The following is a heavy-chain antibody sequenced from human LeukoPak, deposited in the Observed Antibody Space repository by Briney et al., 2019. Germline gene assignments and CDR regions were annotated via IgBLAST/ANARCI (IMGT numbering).Heavy chain of an antibody. CDR3: ARTDIVATADAFDI. Sequence: GASVKVSCKASGYTFTGYYMHWVRQAPGQGLEWMGWINPNSGGTNYAQKFQGRFTMTRDTSISTAYMELSRLRSDDTAVYYCARTDIVATADAFDIWGQGTMVTVSS. V-gene: IGHV1-2*02. J-gene: IGHJ3*02. CDR1: GYTFTGYY. D-gene: IGHD5-12*01. CDR2: INPNSGGT.